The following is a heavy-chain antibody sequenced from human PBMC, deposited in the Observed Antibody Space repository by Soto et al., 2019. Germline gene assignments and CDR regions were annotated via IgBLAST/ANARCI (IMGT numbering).Heavy chain of an antibody. J-gene: IGHJ5*02. CDR3: ARDYFSYYDSSGSGMEFDP. CDR2: IYYSGST. CDR1: GGSISSGDYY. D-gene: IGHD3-22*01. V-gene: IGHV4-30-4*01. Sequence: SETLSLTCTVSGGSISSGDYYWSWIRQPPGKGLEWIGYIYYSGSTYYNPSLKSRVTISVDTSKNQFSLKLSSVTAADTAVYYCARDYFSYYDSSGSGMEFDPWGQGTLVTVSS.